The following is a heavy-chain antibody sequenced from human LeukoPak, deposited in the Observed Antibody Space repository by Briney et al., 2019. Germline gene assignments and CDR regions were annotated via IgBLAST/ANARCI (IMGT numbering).Heavy chain of an antibody. V-gene: IGHV3-30*18. CDR2: ISYDGSNK. CDR1: GFTFSSYG. CDR3: AKDYYYGSGSYYFDY. D-gene: IGHD3-10*01. Sequence: GRSLRLSCAASGFTFSSYGMHWVRQAPGKGLEWVAVISYDGSNKYYADSVKGRFTISRDNSKSALYLQMNSLRAEDTAVYYCAKDYYYGSGSYYFDYWGQGTLVTVSS. J-gene: IGHJ4*02.